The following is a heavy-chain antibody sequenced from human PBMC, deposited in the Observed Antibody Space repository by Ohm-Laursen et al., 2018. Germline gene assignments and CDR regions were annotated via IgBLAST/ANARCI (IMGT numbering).Heavy chain of an antibody. V-gene: IGHV3-74*01. J-gene: IGHJ4*02. CDR3: AKDENMAIIRGLFDF. CDR1: GFTFSTYP. Sequence: SLRLSCAASGFTFSTYPMHWVRQGPGKGVVWVSRADSGGSATSYADSVKGRFTISRDNSKNTLYLEVNSLRPEDTAMYYCAKDENMAIIRGLFDFWGQGALVTVSS. D-gene: IGHD5-24*01. CDR2: ADSGGSAT.